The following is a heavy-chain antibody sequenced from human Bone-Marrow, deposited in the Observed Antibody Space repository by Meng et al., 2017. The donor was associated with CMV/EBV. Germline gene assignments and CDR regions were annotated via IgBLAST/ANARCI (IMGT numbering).Heavy chain of an antibody. D-gene: IGHD3-22*01. CDR1: GFTFGDYA. CDR2: IRSKAFGGTT. CDR3: TRSYDSRGYYPGYFHH. Sequence: GGSLRLSCTASGFTFGDYALTWVRQAPGKGLEWVGFIRSKAFGGTTAYAASVKGRFTISRDDSKSLAYLQMNSLKVEDTAVYYCTRSYDSRGYYPGYFHHWDQGTLVTVSS. J-gene: IGHJ1*01. V-gene: IGHV3-49*04.